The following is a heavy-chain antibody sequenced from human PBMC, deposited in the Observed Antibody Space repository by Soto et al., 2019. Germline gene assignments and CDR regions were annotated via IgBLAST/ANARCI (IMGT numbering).Heavy chain of an antibody. CDR1: GFIFSSFS. J-gene: IGHJ4*02. Sequence: EVQLVESGGGLVQPGGSLRLSCAASGFIFSSFSMNWIRQAPGKGLEWLSYIRSDSNHIGYADSVRGRVTISSDIAKNSLFLQMSSLRDEDEGVYYCAGDLAYAFDYWGQGTMVTVSS. CDR2: IRSDSNHI. V-gene: IGHV3-48*02. D-gene: IGHD3-16*01. CDR3: AGDLAYAFDY.